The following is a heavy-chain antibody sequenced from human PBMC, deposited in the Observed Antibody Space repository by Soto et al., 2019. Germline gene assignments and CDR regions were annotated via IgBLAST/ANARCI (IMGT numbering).Heavy chain of an antibody. Sequence: ASGKVSCKVSGYTLTELSMHWVRQAPGKGLEWMGGFDPEDGETIYAQKFQGRVTMTEDTSTDTAYMELSSLRSEDTAVYYCATPLLVLGAFDICGQGAMVTVSS. CDR3: ATPLLVLGAFDI. V-gene: IGHV1-24*01. D-gene: IGHD2-8*02. J-gene: IGHJ3*02. CDR1: GYTLTELS. CDR2: FDPEDGET.